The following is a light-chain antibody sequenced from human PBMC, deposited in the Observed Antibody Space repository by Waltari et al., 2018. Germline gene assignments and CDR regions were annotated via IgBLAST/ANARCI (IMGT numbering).Light chain of an antibody. Sequence: QSVLPQSPSASGTPGQRVTISCSWSSSNIGRPIVNWYTQIPGTAPKLLIYSDTQRPSGVPDRFSGSKSVTSASLAISGLQSEDEADYYCAAWDDSLGGYVFGAGTKVTVL. CDR1: SSNIGRPI. J-gene: IGLJ1*01. CDR3: AAWDDSLGGYV. V-gene: IGLV1-44*01. CDR2: SDT.